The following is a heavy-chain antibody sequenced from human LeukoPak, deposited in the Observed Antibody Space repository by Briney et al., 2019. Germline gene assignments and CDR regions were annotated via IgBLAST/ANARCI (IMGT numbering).Heavy chain of an antibody. Sequence: GGSLRLSCSASGFTFSSYSMNWVRQAPGKGLEWVSSISSSSSYIYYADSVKGRFTISRDNAKNSLYLQMNSLRAEDTAAYYCASRPRREDNMDVWGQGTTVTVSS. CDR3: ASRPRREDNMDV. CDR2: ISSSSSYI. J-gene: IGHJ6*02. V-gene: IGHV3-21*01. CDR1: GFTFSSYS.